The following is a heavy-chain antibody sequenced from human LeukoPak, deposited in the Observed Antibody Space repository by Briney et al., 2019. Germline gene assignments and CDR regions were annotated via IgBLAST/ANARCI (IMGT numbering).Heavy chain of an antibody. V-gene: IGHV5-51*01. CDR2: IYAGDSNT. CDR1: GYSFTTYW. CDR3: AVRGYSYGTIDY. J-gene: IGHJ4*02. D-gene: IGHD5-18*01. Sequence: GESLKISCKGSGYSFTTYWVGWVCQMPGKGLEWMGIIYAGDSNTRYSPSFQGQVTISVDKSISTAYLQWTSLKASDTAMYYCAVRGYSYGTIDYWGQGTLVTVSS.